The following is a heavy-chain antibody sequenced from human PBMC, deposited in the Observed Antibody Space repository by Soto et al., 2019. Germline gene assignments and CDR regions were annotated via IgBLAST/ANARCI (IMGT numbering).Heavy chain of an antibody. CDR3: ARDKMVRGAKSSGMDV. CDR1: GGSISSYY. V-gene: IGHV4-59*01. CDR2: IYYSGST. J-gene: IGHJ6*02. Sequence: SETLSLTCTVSGGSISSYYWSWIRQPPGKGLGWIGYIYYSGSTNYNPSLKSRVTISVDTSKNQFSLKLSSVTAADTAVYYCARDKMVRGAKSSGMDVWGQGTTVTVSS. D-gene: IGHD3-10*01.